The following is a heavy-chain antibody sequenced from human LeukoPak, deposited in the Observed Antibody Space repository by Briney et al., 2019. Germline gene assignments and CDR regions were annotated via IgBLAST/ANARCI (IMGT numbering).Heavy chain of an antibody. CDR1: GFTFSSYS. Sequence: GGSLRLSCAASGFTFSSYSMNWVRQAPGKGLEWVSSISSSSSYIYYADSVKGRFTISRDNAKNSLYLQMNSLRAEDTAVYYCARVGWGIRDQAYWGQGTLATVSS. D-gene: IGHD3-16*01. J-gene: IGHJ4*02. V-gene: IGHV3-21*01. CDR2: ISSSSSYI. CDR3: ARVGWGIRDQAY.